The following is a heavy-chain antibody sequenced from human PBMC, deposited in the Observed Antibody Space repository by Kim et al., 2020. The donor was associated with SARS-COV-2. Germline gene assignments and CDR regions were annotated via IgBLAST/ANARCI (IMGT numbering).Heavy chain of an antibody. V-gene: IGHV3-23*01. J-gene: IGHJ4*02. Sequence: ADSVKGKFHSSRDNSKNTLYMQINSLRAENTAVYYCAKEDRVHDYGDYFDYWGQGTLVTVSS. D-gene: IGHD4-17*01. CDR3: AKEDRVHDYGDYFDY.